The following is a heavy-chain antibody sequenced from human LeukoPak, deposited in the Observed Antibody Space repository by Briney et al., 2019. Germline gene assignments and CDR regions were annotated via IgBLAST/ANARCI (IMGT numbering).Heavy chain of an antibody. V-gene: IGHV4-39*07. J-gene: IGHJ4*02. CDR1: GASVSDSRNY. Sequence: SETLSLTCTVSGASVSDSRNYWGWIRQPPGKGLEWIGSFYHTGGTYYSPSFRSRVIISEDTSKNQFSLYFHSVTDADTAVYFCGSSHSSSWYDFWGQGTLVTVSS. CDR2: FYHTGGT. D-gene: IGHD6-13*01. CDR3: GSSHSSSWYDF.